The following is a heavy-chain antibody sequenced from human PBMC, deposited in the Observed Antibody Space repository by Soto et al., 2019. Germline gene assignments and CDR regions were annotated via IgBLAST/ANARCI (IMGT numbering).Heavy chain of an antibody. V-gene: IGHV4-34*01. CDR3: ARLASGWQYYYFDF. J-gene: IGHJ2*01. CDR1: GGSFSPYF. D-gene: IGHD6-19*01. CDR2: INHSGST. Sequence: QVQLQQWGAGLLKPSETLSLTCAVYGGSFSPYFWSWIRQPPGKGLEWIGEINHSGSTNYNPSLTRRATLSVDTSKNQLSLKLTSVTAADTAVYYCARLASGWQYYYFDFWGRGTPVTVCS.